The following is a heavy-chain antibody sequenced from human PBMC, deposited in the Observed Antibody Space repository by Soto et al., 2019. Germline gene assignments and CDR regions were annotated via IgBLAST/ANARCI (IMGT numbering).Heavy chain of an antibody. CDR3: ARVGGFDSSSWYSAY. D-gene: IGHD6-13*01. Sequence: GGSLRLSCAASGFTFSSYWMSWVRQAPGKGLEWVANIKQDGSEKYYVDSVKGRFTISRDNAKNSLYLQMNSLRGEDTAVYYCARVGGFDSSSWYSAYWGQGTLVTVSS. CDR2: IKQDGSEK. V-gene: IGHV3-7*01. CDR1: GFTFSSYW. J-gene: IGHJ4*02.